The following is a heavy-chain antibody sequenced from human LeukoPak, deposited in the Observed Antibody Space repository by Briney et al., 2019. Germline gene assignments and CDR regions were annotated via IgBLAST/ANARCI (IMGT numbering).Heavy chain of an antibody. CDR2: ISGSGGST. D-gene: IGHD5-18*01. J-gene: IGHJ4*02. CDR3: RFSRDRYGDFDY. Sequence: GGSLRLSCAASGFTFSSYAMSWVRQAPGKGLEWVSAISGSGGSTYYADSVKGRFTISRDSSKNTLYLQMNSLRAEDTAVYYCRFSRDRYGDFDYWGQGTQVTVSS. CDR1: GFTFSSYA. V-gene: IGHV3-23*01.